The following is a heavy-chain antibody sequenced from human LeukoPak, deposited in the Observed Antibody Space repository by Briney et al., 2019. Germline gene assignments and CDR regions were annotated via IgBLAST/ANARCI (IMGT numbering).Heavy chain of an antibody. V-gene: IGHV1-2*02. CDR2: ISPNSGGT. CDR1: GYTFTGYY. J-gene: IGHJ4*02. CDR3: ARAQDFSDSSGPNYLDF. Sequence: ASVKVSCKASGYTFTGYYMHWVRQAPGQGLEWMGWISPNSGGTNYAQKFQGRVTMTRDTSISTAYMELSRLRSDDTAVYYCARAQDFSDSSGPNYLDFWGQGILVTVSS. D-gene: IGHD3-22*01.